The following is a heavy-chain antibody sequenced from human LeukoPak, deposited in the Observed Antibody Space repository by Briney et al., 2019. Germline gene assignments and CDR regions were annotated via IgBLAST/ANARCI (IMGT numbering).Heavy chain of an antibody. CDR1: GFTFSNAW. CDR3: ARDSYGSGSFGY. V-gene: IGHV4-4*07. D-gene: IGHD3-10*01. Sequence: GSLRLSCAASGFTFSNAWMSWVRQAPGKGLEWIGRIYTSGSTNYNPSLKSRVSMSVDTSKNQFSLKLNSVTAADTALYYCARDSYGSGSFGYWGQGTLVTVSS. CDR2: IYTSGST. J-gene: IGHJ4*02.